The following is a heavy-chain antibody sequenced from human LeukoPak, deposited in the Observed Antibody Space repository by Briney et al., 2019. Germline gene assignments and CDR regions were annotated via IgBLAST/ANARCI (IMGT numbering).Heavy chain of an antibody. CDR1: GGSLSGYY. V-gene: IGHV4-34*01. J-gene: IGHJ3*02. CDR3: ARVGGITMIVVLITDAFDI. D-gene: IGHD3-22*01. CDR2: INHSGST. Sequence: SETLSLTCAVYGGSLSGYYWSWIRQPPGKGLEWIGEINHSGSTNYNPSLKSRVTISVDTSKNQFSLKLRSVTAADTAVYYCARVGGITMIVVLITDAFDIWGQGTMVTVSS.